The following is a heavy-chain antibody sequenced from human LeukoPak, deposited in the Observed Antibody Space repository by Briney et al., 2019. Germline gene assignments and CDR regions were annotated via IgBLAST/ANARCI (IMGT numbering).Heavy chain of an antibody. V-gene: IGHV3-30*02. CDR2: IRYDGSNK. Sequence: GGSLRLSCAASGFAASGFTFSTFGMHWVRQAPGKGLEWVAFIRYDGSNKYYADSVKGRFTISRDDSKNTLYLQMNSLRTEDTAVYYCAKGKWELRADYFDYWGQGTLVTVSS. CDR3: AKGKWELRADYFDY. D-gene: IGHD1-26*01. CDR1: GFTFSTFG. J-gene: IGHJ4*02.